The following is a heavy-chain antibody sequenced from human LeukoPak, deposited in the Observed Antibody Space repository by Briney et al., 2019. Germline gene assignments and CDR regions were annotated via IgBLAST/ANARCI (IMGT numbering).Heavy chain of an antibody. V-gene: IGHV4-39*07. CDR3: ARDGAHYYGSGADAFDI. D-gene: IGHD3-10*01. J-gene: IGHJ3*02. CDR1: GGSISSSSYY. CDR2: IYYSGST. Sequence: SETLSLTCTVSGGSISSSSYYWGWIRQPPGKGLEWIGSIYYSGSTYYNPSLKSRVTISVDTSKNQFSLKLSSVTAADTAVYYCARDGAHYYGSGADAFDIWGQGTMVTVSS.